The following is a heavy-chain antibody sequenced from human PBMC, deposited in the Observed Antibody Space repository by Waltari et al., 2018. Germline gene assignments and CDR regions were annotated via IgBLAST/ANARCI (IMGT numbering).Heavy chain of an antibody. CDR2: IYHSGST. CDR3: AREVVTILPFDY. D-gene: IGHD3-9*01. J-gene: IGHJ4*02. V-gene: IGHV4-38-2*02. CDR1: GYSISSGYY. Sequence: QVQLQEAGPGLVKPSGTLSLTCAVSGYSISSGYYWGWIRQPPGKGLEWIGSIYHSGSTYYNPSLKSRVTISVDTSKNQFSMKLSSVTAADMAVYYCAREVVTILPFDYWGQGALVTVSS.